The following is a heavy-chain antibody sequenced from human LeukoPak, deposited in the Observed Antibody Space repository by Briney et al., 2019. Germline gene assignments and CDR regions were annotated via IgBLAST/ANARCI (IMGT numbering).Heavy chain of an antibody. D-gene: IGHD2-2*01. CDR3: ARHVGCSSTSCPYGMDV. CDR1: GYSFTNYW. CDR2: IYPGDSNT. Sequence: GESLKISCKGSGYSFTNYWIGWVRQMPGKGLEWMGIIYPGDSNTRYSPSFQGQVTISADKTVSTAYLQWSSLKASDTAMYYCARHVGCSSTSCPYGMDVWGQGTTVTVSS. J-gene: IGHJ6*02. V-gene: IGHV5-51*01.